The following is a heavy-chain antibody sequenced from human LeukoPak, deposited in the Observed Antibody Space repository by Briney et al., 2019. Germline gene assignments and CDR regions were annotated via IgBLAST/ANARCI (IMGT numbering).Heavy chain of an antibody. D-gene: IGHD3-10*01. CDR1: GFTFSSYA. J-gene: IGHJ2*01. Sequence: PGGSLRLSCGASGFTFSSYAMSWVRQAPGKGLEWVSAISGSGGSTYYADSVKGRFTISRDNAKNTVYLQMNSLRAEDAAVYYCARVGTGSWYFDLWGRGTLVTFSS. CDR3: ARVGTGSWYFDL. CDR2: ISGSGGST. V-gene: IGHV3-23*01.